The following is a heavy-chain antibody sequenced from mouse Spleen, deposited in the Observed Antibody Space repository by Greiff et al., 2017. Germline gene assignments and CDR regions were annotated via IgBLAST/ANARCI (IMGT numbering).Heavy chain of an antibody. CDR2: IDPETGGT. CDR3: TGGYDGGGYYAMDY. Sequence: VQLQQSGAELVRPGASVTLSCKASGYTFTDYEMHWVKQTPVHGLEWIGAIDPETGGTAYNQKFKGKAILTADKSSSTAYMELRSLTSEDSAVYYWTGGYDGGGYYAMDYWGQGTSVTVSS. CDR1: GYTFTDYE. V-gene: IGHV1-15*01. D-gene: IGHD2-2*01. J-gene: IGHJ4*01.